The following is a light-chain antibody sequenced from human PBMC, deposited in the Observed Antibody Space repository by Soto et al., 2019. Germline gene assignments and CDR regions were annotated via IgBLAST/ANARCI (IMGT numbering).Light chain of an antibody. V-gene: IGKV1-5*03. Sequence: DIQMTQSPSTLSASVGDRVTITCRASQSCGTSLAWYQQRPGKAPTLLIYKASNLESGVPSRFSGSGSGTEFTLTISSVQPDDFATYYCQQYNNYWTFGQGTKVEIK. CDR2: KAS. J-gene: IGKJ1*01. CDR3: QQYNNYWT. CDR1: QSCGTS.